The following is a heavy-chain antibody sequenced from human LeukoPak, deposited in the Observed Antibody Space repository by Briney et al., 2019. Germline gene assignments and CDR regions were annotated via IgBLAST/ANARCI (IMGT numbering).Heavy chain of an antibody. D-gene: IGHD6-19*01. V-gene: IGHV4-30-2*01. CDR3: ARGRSKRSSGFDY. Sequence: SQTLSLTCAVSGGSISSGGYSWSWIRQPPGKGLEWIGEINHSGSTNYNPSLKSRVTISVDTSKNQFSLKLSSVTAADTAVYYCARGRSKRSSGFDYWGQGTLVTVSS. CDR2: INHSGST. CDR1: GGSISSGGYS. J-gene: IGHJ4*02.